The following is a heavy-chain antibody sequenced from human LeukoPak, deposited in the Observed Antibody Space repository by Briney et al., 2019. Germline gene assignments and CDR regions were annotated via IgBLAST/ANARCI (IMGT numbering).Heavy chain of an antibody. Sequence: GGSLRLSCVVSGISLSNYAMTWVRQAPGKGLEWVSYISERGGSTTYADSVKGRFTISRDTSLNTLYLQMNNLRAEDTAVYFYAKRGVVIRGLLVIGYHQGAYHYDFWGQGVLVTVSS. D-gene: IGHD3-10*01. J-gene: IGHJ4*02. CDR1: GISLSNYA. CDR3: AKRGVVIRGLLVIGYHQGAYHYDF. V-gene: IGHV3-23*01. CDR2: ISERGGST.